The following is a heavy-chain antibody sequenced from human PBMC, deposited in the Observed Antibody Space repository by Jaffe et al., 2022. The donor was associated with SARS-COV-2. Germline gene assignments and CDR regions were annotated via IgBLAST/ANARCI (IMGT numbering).Heavy chain of an antibody. D-gene: IGHD6-13*01. J-gene: IGHJ6*02. V-gene: IGHV3-48*02. Sequence: EVQLVESGGGLVQPGGSLRLSCAASGFTFSSYSMNWVRQAPGKGLEWVSYISSSSSTIYYADSVKGRFTISRDNAKNSLYLQMNSLRDEDTAVYYCARDAHSSWYRVGLRGMDVWGQGTTVTVSS. CDR3: ARDAHSSWYRVGLRGMDV. CDR2: ISSSSSTI. CDR1: GFTFSSYS.